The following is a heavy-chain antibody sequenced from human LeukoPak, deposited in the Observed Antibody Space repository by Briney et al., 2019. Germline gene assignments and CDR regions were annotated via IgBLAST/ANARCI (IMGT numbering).Heavy chain of an antibody. Sequence: SETLSLTCTVSGGSISSYYWSWIRQPAGKGLEWIGRIYTSGSTNYNPSLKSRVTMSVDTSKNQFSLKLSSVTATDTAVYYCARDRREAGDHYYYYYYMDVWGKGTTVTVSS. J-gene: IGHJ6*03. D-gene: IGHD3-10*01. CDR3: ARDRREAGDHYYYYYYMDV. CDR1: GGSISSYY. V-gene: IGHV4-4*07. CDR2: IYTSGST.